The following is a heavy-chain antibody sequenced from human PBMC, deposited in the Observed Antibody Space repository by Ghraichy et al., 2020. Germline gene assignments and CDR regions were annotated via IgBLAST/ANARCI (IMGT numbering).Heavy chain of an antibody. Sequence: GGSLRLSCAASGFTFSIYGMHWVRQAAGKGPEWVAFIHYDGNNEYYADSVKGRFTISRDNSKNGLYLQMNSLRVEDTAVYYCVKDPYNYASWGYYKGEYFQRWGQGTLVTVSS. J-gene: IGHJ1*01. D-gene: IGHD3-10*01. CDR2: IHYDGNNE. CDR3: VKDPYNYASWGYYKGEYFQR. CDR1: GFTFSIYG. V-gene: IGHV3-30*02.